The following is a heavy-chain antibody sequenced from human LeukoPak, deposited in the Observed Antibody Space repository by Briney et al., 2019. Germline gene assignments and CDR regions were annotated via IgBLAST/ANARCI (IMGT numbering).Heavy chain of an antibody. V-gene: IGHV3-30*02. Sequence: GGSLRLSCAEYGFTCSSYSTHRVRTAPGKGLVGVAFIRYDGSNKYYADPAKGRFTISRDNSKNTLYLQMNSLRAEDTAVYYCAIIGFSIGWYEPYYFDNCGQGTLVTVSS. CDR1: GFTCSSYS. D-gene: IGHD6-19*01. CDR2: IRYDGSNK. CDR3: AIIGFSIGWYEPYYFDN. J-gene: IGHJ4*02.